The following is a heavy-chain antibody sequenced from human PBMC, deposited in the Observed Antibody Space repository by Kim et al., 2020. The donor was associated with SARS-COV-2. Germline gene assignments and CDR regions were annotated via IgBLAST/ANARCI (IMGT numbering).Heavy chain of an antibody. V-gene: IGHV3-30*07. CDR3: ATVVFYYDAGYFKN. D-gene: IGHD3-22*01. J-gene: IGHJ1*01. Sequence: ADSGKGRPIISRDQSKNTLYLQMNSLRAEDTAVYYCATVVFYYDAGYFKNWGQGTLVIVSS.